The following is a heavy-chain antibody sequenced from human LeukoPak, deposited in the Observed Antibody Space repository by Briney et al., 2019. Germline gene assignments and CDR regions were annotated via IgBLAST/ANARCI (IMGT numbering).Heavy chain of an antibody. D-gene: IGHD3-22*01. Sequence: SETLSLTCTVSGGSISSFYWSWIRQPPGKGLEWIGYIYYSGSTNYNPSLKSRVTISVDTSRNQFSLKLSSVTAADTAVYYCARDDSSGYYNWFDPWGQGTLVTVSS. V-gene: IGHV4-59*01. CDR1: GGSISSFY. CDR2: IYYSGST. CDR3: ARDDSSGYYNWFDP. J-gene: IGHJ5*02.